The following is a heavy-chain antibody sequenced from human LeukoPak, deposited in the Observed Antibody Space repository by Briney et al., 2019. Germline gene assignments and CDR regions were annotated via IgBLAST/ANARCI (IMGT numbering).Heavy chain of an antibody. J-gene: IGHJ4*02. Sequence: GGSLRLSCAASGFTFSSYWMSWVRQAPGKGLEWVANIKQDGSEKYYVDSVKGRFTITRDNAKNSLYLQMNSLRAEDTAVYYCARVEYSSGWLQDYWGQGTLVTVSS. CDR2: IKQDGSEK. D-gene: IGHD6-19*01. CDR3: ARVEYSSGWLQDY. V-gene: IGHV3-7*04. CDR1: GFTFSSYW.